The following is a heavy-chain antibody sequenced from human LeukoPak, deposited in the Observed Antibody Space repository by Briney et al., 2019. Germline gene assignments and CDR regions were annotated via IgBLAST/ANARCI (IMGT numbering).Heavy chain of an antibody. V-gene: IGHV3-30*18. J-gene: IGHJ5*02. Sequence: SGGSLRLSCAASGFTFSSYGMHWVRQAPGKGLEWVAVISYDGSNKYYADSVKGRFTISRDNSKNTLYLQMNSLRAEDTAVYYCAKDQGDKDILTGYYNRPWFDPWGQGTLVTVSS. CDR1: GFTFSSYG. CDR2: ISYDGSNK. CDR3: AKDQGDKDILTGYYNRPWFDP. D-gene: IGHD3-9*01.